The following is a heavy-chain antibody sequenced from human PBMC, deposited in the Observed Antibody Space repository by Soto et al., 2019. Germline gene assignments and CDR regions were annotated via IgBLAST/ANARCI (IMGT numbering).Heavy chain of an antibody. Sequence: EVQLLESGGGLVQPGGSLRLYCAASGFTFTNYGMTWVRQAPGKGLEWVSAISGSGGSTYYADSVKGRFTISRDNSKNTLYLQMNSLRVEDTAVYSCAREPRHWYFDLWGRGTLVTASS. CDR1: GFTFTNYG. J-gene: IGHJ2*01. CDR2: ISGSGGST. V-gene: IGHV3-23*01. CDR3: AREPRHWYFDL.